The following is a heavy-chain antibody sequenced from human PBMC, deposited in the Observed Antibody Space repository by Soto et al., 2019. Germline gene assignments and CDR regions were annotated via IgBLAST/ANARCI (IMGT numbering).Heavy chain of an antibody. CDR2: IVVGSGNT. J-gene: IGHJ3*02. CDR3: AATTFYGPGAFDI. D-gene: IGHD3-10*01. Sequence: SVKVSCKASGFTFTSSAMQWVRQARGQRLEWIGWIVVGSGNTNYAQKFQERVTITRDMSTSTAYMELSSLRSEDTAVYYCAATTFYGPGAFDIWGQGTMVTVSS. V-gene: IGHV1-58*02. CDR1: GFTFTSSA.